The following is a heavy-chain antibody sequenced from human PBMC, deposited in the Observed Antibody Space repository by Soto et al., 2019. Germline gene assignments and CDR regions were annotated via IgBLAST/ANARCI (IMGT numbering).Heavy chain of an antibody. CDR1: GFSFSTYT. Sequence: PGGSLRLSCAASGFSFSTYTMAWVRQAPGQGLEWVSSISASGGSPSYADSVQGRITISRDNPKNTLYLQLNSLRVEDTAMYYCAKARCSTTNCYVPDYWGQGTLVTVSS. CDR2: ISASGGSP. V-gene: IGHV3-23*01. D-gene: IGHD2-2*01. J-gene: IGHJ4*02. CDR3: AKARCSTTNCYVPDY.